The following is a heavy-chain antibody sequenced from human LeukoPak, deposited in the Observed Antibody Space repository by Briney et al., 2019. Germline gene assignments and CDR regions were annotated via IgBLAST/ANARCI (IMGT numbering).Heavy chain of an antibody. V-gene: IGHV3-53*01. J-gene: IGHJ3*01. Sequence: GGSLRLSRAASGFTVSSNYMSWVRHAPRKGGEWVSIIYSGGSAFYADSVKGRFTISRENSKHMLYLQMKSLRAEDTAVYYCARGGSFWGQGTMVTVSS. CDR3: ARGGSF. CDR2: IYSGGSA. CDR1: GFTVSSNY. D-gene: IGHD1-26*01.